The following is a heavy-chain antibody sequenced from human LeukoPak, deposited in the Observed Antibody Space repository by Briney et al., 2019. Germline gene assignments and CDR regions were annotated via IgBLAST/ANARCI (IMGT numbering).Heavy chain of an antibody. Sequence: PGGSLRLSCAASGFTFSSYSMNWVRQAPGKGLEWVSSISSSSSYIYYADSVKGRFTISRDNAKNSLYLQMNSLRAEDTAVYYCAKRDKAGNYGLFDYWGQGTLVTVSS. V-gene: IGHV3-21*01. CDR1: GFTFSSYS. J-gene: IGHJ4*02. CDR2: ISSSSSYI. D-gene: IGHD3-10*01. CDR3: AKRDKAGNYGLFDY.